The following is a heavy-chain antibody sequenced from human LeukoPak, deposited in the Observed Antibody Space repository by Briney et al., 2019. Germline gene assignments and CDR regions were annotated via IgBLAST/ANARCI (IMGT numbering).Heavy chain of an antibody. CDR1: GYSSTSYW. Sequence: WEALEISCKGSGYSSTSYWIGWVRPIPGKGLGRMGIIYPGDSDTRYSPSFQGQVTISADKSISTAYLQWSSLKASDTAMYYCARRGEMASVFDYWGQGTLVTVSS. CDR3: ARRGEMASVFDY. D-gene: IGHD5-24*01. CDR2: IYPGDSDT. V-gene: IGHV5-51*01. J-gene: IGHJ4*02.